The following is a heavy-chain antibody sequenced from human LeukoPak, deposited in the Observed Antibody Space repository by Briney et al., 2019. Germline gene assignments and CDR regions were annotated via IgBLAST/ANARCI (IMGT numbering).Heavy chain of an antibody. CDR2: ISSSSSTI. V-gene: IGHV3-48*02. Sequence: GGSLRLSCAASGFTVSRNYYMNWVRQAPGKGLEWVSYISSSSSTIYYADSVKGRSTISRDNAKNSLYLQMNSLRDEDTAVYYCARVGYAFDIWGQGTMVTVSS. J-gene: IGHJ3*02. CDR1: GFTVSRNYY. CDR3: ARVGYAFDI.